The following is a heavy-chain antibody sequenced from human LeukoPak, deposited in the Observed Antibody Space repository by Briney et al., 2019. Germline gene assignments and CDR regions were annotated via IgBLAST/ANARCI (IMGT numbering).Heavy chain of an antibody. CDR2: IYSGRST. V-gene: IGHV3-66*01. J-gene: IGHJ6*02. D-gene: IGHD3-22*01. CDR3: ARSTHYYDSSGYYHYYYYGMDV. CDR1: GFTVSSNY. Sequence: GGSLRLSCAASGFTVSSNYMSWVRQAPGKGLESVSVIYSGRSTYYADSVKGRFTISRDNSKNTLYLQMNSLSAEDTAVYYCARSTHYYDSSGYYHYYYYGMDVWGQGTTVTVSS.